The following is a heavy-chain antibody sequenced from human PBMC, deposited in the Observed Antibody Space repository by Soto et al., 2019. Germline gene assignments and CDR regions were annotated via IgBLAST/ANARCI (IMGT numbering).Heavy chain of an antibody. CDR1: GYTFTSYG. D-gene: IGHD3-9*01. CDR2: ISAYNGNT. J-gene: IGHJ3*02. CDR3: SRCGSYYDILTGPHDAFDI. V-gene: IGHV1-18*01. Sequence: GASVKVSCKASGYTFTSYGISWVRQAPGQGLDLMGWISAYNGNTYYAQKLQGRVTMTTDTSTSTAYMELRSLRSDDTAVYYCSRCGSYYDILTGPHDAFDIWGQGTMVTVSS.